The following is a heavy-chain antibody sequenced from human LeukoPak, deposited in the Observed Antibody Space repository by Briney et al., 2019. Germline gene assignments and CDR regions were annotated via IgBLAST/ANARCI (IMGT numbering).Heavy chain of an antibody. Sequence: GGPLRLSCAASGFTFSSYAMNWVRQAPGKGLEWVSYISSSGSTIYYADSVKGRFTISRDNAKNSLYLQMNSLRAEDTAVYYCARANGDSADYWGQGTLVTVSS. CDR1: GFTFSSYA. V-gene: IGHV3-48*03. J-gene: IGHJ4*02. D-gene: IGHD4-17*01. CDR2: ISSSGSTI. CDR3: ARANGDSADY.